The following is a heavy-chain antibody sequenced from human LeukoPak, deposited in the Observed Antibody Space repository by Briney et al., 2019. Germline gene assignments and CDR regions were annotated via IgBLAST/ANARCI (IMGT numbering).Heavy chain of an antibody. J-gene: IGHJ6*02. V-gene: IGHV3-20*01. Sequence: GWSLRLSCAASGFTFDDYGMSWVRQAPGKGVEWVSGINWNGGSTGYADSVKGRFTISRDNAKNSLYLQMNSLRAEDTALYHCARARMRSGSYYRLDYYYGMDVWGQGTTVTVSS. D-gene: IGHD3-10*01. CDR3: ARARMRSGSYYRLDYYYGMDV. CDR1: GFTFDDYG. CDR2: INWNGGST.